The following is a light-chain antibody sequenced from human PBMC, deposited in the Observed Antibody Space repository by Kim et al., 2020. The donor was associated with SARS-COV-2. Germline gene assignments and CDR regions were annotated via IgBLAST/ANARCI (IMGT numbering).Light chain of an antibody. CDR3: QQSYSSPWT. Sequence: ASVGDRGTITCRATQSIVNYLNWYQQKPGKAPNLLIYGASTLQSGGPSRFRGSGSGTDFTLTISSLQAEDFATYYCQQSYSSPWTFGQGTKVDIK. CDR2: GAS. CDR1: QSIVNY. V-gene: IGKV1-39*01. J-gene: IGKJ1*01.